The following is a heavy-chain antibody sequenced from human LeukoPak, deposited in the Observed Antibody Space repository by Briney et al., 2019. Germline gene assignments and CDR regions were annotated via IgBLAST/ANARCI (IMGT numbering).Heavy chain of an antibody. Sequence: SVKVSCKASGGTFSSYAISWVRQAPRQGLEWMGGIIPIFGTANYAQKFQGRVTITADESTSTAYMELSSLRSEDTAVYYCASSGYSWNYYYMDVWGKGTTVTISS. V-gene: IGHV1-69*13. CDR2: IIPIFGTA. J-gene: IGHJ6*03. D-gene: IGHD5-18*01. CDR3: ASSGYSWNYYYMDV. CDR1: GGTFSSYA.